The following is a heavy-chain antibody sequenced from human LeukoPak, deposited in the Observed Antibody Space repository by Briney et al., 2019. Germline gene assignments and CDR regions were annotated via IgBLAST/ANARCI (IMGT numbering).Heavy chain of an antibody. D-gene: IGHD2-2*01. Sequence: GGSLRLSCAASGFIFSSYGMRWVRQAPGKGLEWVSAISGSGGSTYYADSVKGRFTISRDNSKNTLYLQMHSLRAEGTAVYYCAKESLRVVPSATFDYWGQGTLVTVSS. J-gene: IGHJ4*02. CDR3: AKESLRVVPSATFDY. CDR1: GFIFSSYG. CDR2: ISGSGGST. V-gene: IGHV3-23*01.